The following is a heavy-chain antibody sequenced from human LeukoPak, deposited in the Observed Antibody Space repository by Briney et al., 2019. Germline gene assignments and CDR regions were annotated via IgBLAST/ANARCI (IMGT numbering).Heavy chain of an antibody. CDR2: MNPNSGNT. D-gene: IGHD5-12*01. Sequence: GASVKVSCKASGYTFTSYDINWVRQAPGQGLEWMGWMNPNSGNTGYAQKFQGRVTMTRNTSISTAYMDLSSLRSEDTAVYYCARVPLYSGYEDNWFDPWGQGTLVTVSS. V-gene: IGHV1-8*01. CDR3: ARVPLYSGYEDNWFDP. CDR1: GYTFTSYD. J-gene: IGHJ5*02.